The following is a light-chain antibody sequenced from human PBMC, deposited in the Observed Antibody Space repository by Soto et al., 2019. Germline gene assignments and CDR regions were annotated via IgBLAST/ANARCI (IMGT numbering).Light chain of an antibody. CDR2: KAS. J-gene: IGKJ5*01. V-gene: IGKV1-5*03. CDR1: QSISSW. Sequence: DIQMTQSPSTLSASVGDRVTITCRASQSISSWLAWYRQKPGKAPKLLIYKASSLESGVPSRFSGSGSGTEFTLTISSLQPDDFATYYCLQDYNYPITFGQGTRLEIK. CDR3: LQDYNYPIT.